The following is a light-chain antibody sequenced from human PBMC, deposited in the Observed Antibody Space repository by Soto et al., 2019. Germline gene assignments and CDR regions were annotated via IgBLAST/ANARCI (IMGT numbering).Light chain of an antibody. Sequence: DIQMTQSPATRASSSPYRFTITFRASQSISSWLAWYQHKPGKAPKLLIYDASNLDSGVPSRFSGSGSGTEFSLTISNLQPDDCATYYCQQYENYWTFGQGTKVDXK. CDR3: QQYENYWT. CDR2: DAS. J-gene: IGKJ1*01. V-gene: IGKV1-5*01. CDR1: QSISSW.